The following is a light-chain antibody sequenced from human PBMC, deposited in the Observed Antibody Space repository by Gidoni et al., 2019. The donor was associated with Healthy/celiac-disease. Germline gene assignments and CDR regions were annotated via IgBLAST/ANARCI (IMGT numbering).Light chain of an antibody. Sequence: DIQMTPSPSSLSASVGDRVTITCRASQSISSYLNWYQQKPGKAPKLLIYAASSLQSGVPSRFSGSGSGTDFTITISSLQPEDFATYYCQQSYSTPFTFGPGTKVDIK. CDR2: AAS. CDR1: QSISSY. CDR3: QQSYSTPFT. V-gene: IGKV1-39*01. J-gene: IGKJ3*01.